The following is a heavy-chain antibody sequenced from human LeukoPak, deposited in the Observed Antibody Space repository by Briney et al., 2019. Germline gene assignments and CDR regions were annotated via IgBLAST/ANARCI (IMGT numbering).Heavy chain of an antibody. CDR2: ISSNGRST. CDR1: GFTSSNYA. Sequence: GGSLRLSCSASGFTSSNYAMFWVRQAPGKGLEYISAISSNGRSTYYADSVEGRFTISRDNSKNTLDLQMSSLRPEDTSTYYCVRRAGSYYFDYWGQGSLVTVSS. D-gene: IGHD1-26*01. CDR3: VRRAGSYYFDY. J-gene: IGHJ4*02. V-gene: IGHV3-64D*06.